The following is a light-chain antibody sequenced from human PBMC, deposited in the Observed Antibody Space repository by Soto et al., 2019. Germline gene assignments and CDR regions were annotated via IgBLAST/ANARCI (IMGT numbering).Light chain of an antibody. J-gene: IGLJ2*01. CDR1: SSDVGRYNY. Sequence: QSALTQPPSASGSPGQSVTISCTGTSSDVGRYNYVSWYQQHPGKAPKLMIYEVSKRPSGVPDRFSGSKSGNTASLTVSGLQAEDEADYYCSSYAGSTLVVFGGGTKLTVL. CDR3: SSYAGSTLVV. CDR2: EVS. V-gene: IGLV2-8*01.